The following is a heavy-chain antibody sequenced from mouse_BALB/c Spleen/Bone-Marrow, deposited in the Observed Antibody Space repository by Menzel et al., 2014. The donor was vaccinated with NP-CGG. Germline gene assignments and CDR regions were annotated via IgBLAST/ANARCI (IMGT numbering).Heavy chain of an antibody. V-gene: IGHV1S29*02. CDR1: GYTFTDYN. CDR3: ARREAVVADFDY. CDR2: IYPYNGGT. Sequence: VQLQQSGPELVKPGASVKISCKASGYTFTDYNMHWVKQSHGKSLEWIGYIYPYNGGTGYNQKFKSKAALTVDNSSSTAYMELRSLTSEDSAVYYCARREAVVADFDYWGQGTTLTVSS. J-gene: IGHJ2*01. D-gene: IGHD1-1*01.